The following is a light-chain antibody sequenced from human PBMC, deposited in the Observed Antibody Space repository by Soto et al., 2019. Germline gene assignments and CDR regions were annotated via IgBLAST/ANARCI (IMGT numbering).Light chain of an antibody. J-gene: IGKJ1*01. V-gene: IGKV4-1*01. Sequence: DIVMTQSPDSLAVSLGERATINCKSSQSVLYTSNNKNHLAWYQQKPGQPPQLIIYWASTRESGVPERFSGSGSGTDFTLTISSLQPDDFATYYCQHYNSYSEAFGQGTKVDIK. CDR1: QSVLYTSNNKNH. CDR2: WAS. CDR3: QHYNSYSEA.